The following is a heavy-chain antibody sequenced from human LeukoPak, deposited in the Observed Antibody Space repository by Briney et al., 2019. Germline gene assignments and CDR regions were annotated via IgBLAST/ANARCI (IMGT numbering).Heavy chain of an antibody. J-gene: IGHJ4*02. Sequence: PGGSLRLSCAASGFTFSSYSLKWVRQAPGKGLEWVSAISSSSTYIYYADSVKGRVTISRDNAKNSLYLQMHSLRDEDTAVYYCANSITIFGVADYWGQGTLVTVSS. D-gene: IGHD3-3*01. CDR3: ANSITIFGVADY. V-gene: IGHV3-21*01. CDR1: GFTFSSYS. CDR2: ISSSSTYI.